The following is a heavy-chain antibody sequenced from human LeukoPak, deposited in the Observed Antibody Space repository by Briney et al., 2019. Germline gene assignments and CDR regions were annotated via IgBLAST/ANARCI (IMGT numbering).Heavy chain of an antibody. J-gene: IGHJ4*02. CDR3: AKGWGPWDGGMATIRD. CDR1: GFTFSSYG. CDR2: ISGSGGSS. V-gene: IGHV3-23*01. Sequence: PGGSLRLSCAASGFTFSSYGMSWVRQAPGKGLEWVSSISGSGGSSYYADSVKGRFTISRDNSKNTQYLQMNSLRAEDTAVYYCAKGWGPWDGGMATIRDWGQGTLVTVSS. D-gene: IGHD5-24*01.